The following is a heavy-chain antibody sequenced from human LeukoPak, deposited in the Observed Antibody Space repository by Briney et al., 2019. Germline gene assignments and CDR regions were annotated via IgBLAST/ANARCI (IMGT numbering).Heavy chain of an antibody. V-gene: IGHV3-21*01. CDR3: ARTTVTHERYYYYYYGMDV. CDR2: ISSSSSYI. D-gene: IGHD4-11*01. CDR1: GFTFSSYS. Sequence: GGSLRPSCAASGFTFSSYSMNWVRQAPGKGLEWVSSISSSSSYIYYADSVKGRFTISRDNAKNSLYLQMNSLRAEDTAVYYCARTTVTHERYYYYYYGMDVWGQGTTVTVSS. J-gene: IGHJ6*02.